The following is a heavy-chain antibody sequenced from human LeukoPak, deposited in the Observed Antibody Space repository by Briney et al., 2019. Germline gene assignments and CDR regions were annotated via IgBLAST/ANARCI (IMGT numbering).Heavy chain of an antibody. CDR3: ARDLGRIVPTTADY. CDR1: GYTFTSYS. Sequence: ASVKVSCKASGYTFTSYSITWVRQAPGQRLEWMGWISTNNGNTDYAQKLRDRVTMTTDTSTNTAYMELRSLRSDDTAVYYCARDLGRIVPTTADYWGQGTLVTVSS. J-gene: IGHJ4*02. CDR2: ISTNNGNT. D-gene: IGHD5-12*01. V-gene: IGHV1-18*01.